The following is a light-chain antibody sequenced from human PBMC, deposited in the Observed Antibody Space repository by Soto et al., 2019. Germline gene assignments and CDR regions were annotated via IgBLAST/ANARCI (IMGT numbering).Light chain of an antibody. Sequence: QSALTQPRSVSGSPGQSVTISCTGTSSDVGGYNYVSWYQQHPGKAPKLMISVVSKRPSGVPDRFSGSKSGNTASLTISGLQAEDEADDYCCSYAGSYTFVVFGGGTKLTVL. CDR2: VVS. V-gene: IGLV2-11*01. CDR3: CSYAGSYTFVV. J-gene: IGLJ2*01. CDR1: SSDVGGYNY.